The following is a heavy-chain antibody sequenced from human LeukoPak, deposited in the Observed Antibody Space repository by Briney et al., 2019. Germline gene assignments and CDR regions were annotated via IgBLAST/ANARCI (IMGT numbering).Heavy chain of an antibody. D-gene: IGHD3-10*01. Sequence: GESLKISCQGSGYSFTSYWIGWVRQMPGKGLEWMGIIYPGDSDTRYSPSFQGQVTISADKSISTAYLQWSSLKASDTAMYYCARAITIVRGVITHLGYWGQGTLVTVSS. J-gene: IGHJ4*02. V-gene: IGHV5-51*01. CDR1: GYSFTSYW. CDR3: ARAITIVRGVITHLGY. CDR2: IYPGDSDT.